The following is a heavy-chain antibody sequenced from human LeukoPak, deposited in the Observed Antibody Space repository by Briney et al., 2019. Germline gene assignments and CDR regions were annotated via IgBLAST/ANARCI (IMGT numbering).Heavy chain of an antibody. V-gene: IGHV4-59*13. CDR2: IYYKGDT. CDR1: GASISDYF. CDR3: ARDRRYCTGGTCYLDPYFDY. J-gene: IGHJ4*02. Sequence: PSETLSLTCTVSGASISDYFWSWIRQSPGKGLEWIGYIYYKGDTNYNPSLTSRVTISMNTSKSQFSLKLKSVTSADTAVYYCARDRRYCTGGTCYLDPYFDYWGQGTLVTVSS. D-gene: IGHD2-8*02.